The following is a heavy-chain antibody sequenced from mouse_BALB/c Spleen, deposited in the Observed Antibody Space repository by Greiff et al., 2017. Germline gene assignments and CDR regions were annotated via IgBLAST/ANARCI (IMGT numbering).Heavy chain of an antibody. CDR2: IYPGSGST. J-gene: IGHJ3*01. CDR3: ARKGGLRKFAY. V-gene: IGHV1-81*01. Sequence: VQLQQSGPELVKPGASVKMSCKASGYTFTDYVISWVKQRTGQGLEWIGEIYPGSGSTYYNEKFKGKATLTADKSSNTAYMQLSSLTSEDSAVYFCARKGGLRKFAYWGQGTLVTVSA. D-gene: IGHD2-4*01. CDR1: GYTFTDYV.